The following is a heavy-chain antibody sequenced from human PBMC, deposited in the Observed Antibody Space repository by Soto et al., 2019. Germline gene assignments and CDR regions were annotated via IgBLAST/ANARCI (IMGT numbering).Heavy chain of an antibody. V-gene: IGHV4-30-4*01. CDR2: IYYSGST. D-gene: IGHD1-7*01. CDR3: ARETLYTNWNYVAGWFDP. J-gene: IGHJ5*02. CDR1: GGSISSGDYY. Sequence: TLSLTCTVSGGSISSGDYYWSWIRQPPGKGLEWIGYIYYSGSTYYNPSLKSRVTISVDTSKNQFSLKLSSVTAADTAVYYCARETLYTNWNYVAGWFDPWGQGTLVTVSS.